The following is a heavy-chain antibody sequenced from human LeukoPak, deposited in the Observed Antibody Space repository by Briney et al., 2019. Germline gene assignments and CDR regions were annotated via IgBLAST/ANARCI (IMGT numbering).Heavy chain of an antibody. CDR2: ISAYNGNT. V-gene: IGHV1-18*04. Sequence: GASVKVSCKASGYTFTSYGISWVRQAPGQGLEWMGWISAYNGNTNYAQKLQGRVTMTTDTSTSTAYMELRSLRSDDTAVYYCAGERYGGATPTEDFDYWGQGTLVTVSS. J-gene: IGHJ4*02. CDR3: AGERYGGATPTEDFDY. D-gene: IGHD5-24*01. CDR1: GYTFTSYG.